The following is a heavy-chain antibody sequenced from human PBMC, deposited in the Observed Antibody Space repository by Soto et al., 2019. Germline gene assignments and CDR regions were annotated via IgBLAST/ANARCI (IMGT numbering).Heavy chain of an antibody. CDR3: ARTDTDFYGLDV. CDR1: GFTFRNYD. V-gene: IGHV3-13*05. CDR2: ISAAGNP. J-gene: IGHJ6*02. Sequence: EVQLVESGGGLVQPGGSLRLSCEASGFTFRNYDMHWVRQGTGKGLEWVSGISAAGNPDYADSVERRFTIARENAQNSFILKMTILRVGDTAVYYCARTDTDFYGLDVWGQGTTVIVSS.